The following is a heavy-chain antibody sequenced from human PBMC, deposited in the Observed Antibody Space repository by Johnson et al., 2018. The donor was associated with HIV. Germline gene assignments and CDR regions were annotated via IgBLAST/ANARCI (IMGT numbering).Heavy chain of an antibody. D-gene: IGHD2-21*02. V-gene: IGHV3-9*01. CDR2: ISWNSGSI. J-gene: IGHJ3*02. CDR1: GFTFSDYD. Sequence: EVQLLESGGGLVKPGGSLRLSCAASGFTFSDYDMSWIRQAPGKGLEWVSGISWNSGSIGYADSVKGRFTISRDNAKNSLYLQMNSLRAEDTALYYCAKDYGEDCGGDCYSGAFDIWGQGTMVTVSS. CDR3: AKDYGEDCGGDCYSGAFDI.